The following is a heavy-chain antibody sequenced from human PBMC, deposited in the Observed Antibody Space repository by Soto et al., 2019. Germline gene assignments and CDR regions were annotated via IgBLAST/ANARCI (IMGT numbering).Heavy chain of an antibody. D-gene: IGHD3-16*01. CDR1: GDSVSSSSAA. Sequence: SQTLSLTCDISGDSVSSSSAAWNWIRRSPSRGLEWLGRTYYRSKWIHEYTVSMESRITINPDTSKNQFSLHIYSVTPEDTAMYYCAGVVWFRGMDVWGQGTPVTVSS. V-gene: IGHV6-1*01. CDR3: AGVVWFRGMDV. CDR2: TYYRSKWIH. J-gene: IGHJ6*02.